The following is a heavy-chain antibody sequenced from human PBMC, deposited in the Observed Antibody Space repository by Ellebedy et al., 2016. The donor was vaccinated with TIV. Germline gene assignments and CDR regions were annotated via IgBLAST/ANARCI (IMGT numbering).Heavy chain of an antibody. Sequence: MPSETLSLTCTVSGDSISSYYWSWMRQPPGKGLEWIGHIYYSGSTNYNPSLKSRVTISVDSSKNQFSLKLSSVTAADTAVYYCARVASSGWLYFDYWGQGTLVTVSS. V-gene: IGHV4-59*01. CDR1: GDSISSYY. J-gene: IGHJ4*02. CDR3: ARVASSGWLYFDY. CDR2: IYYSGST. D-gene: IGHD6-19*01.